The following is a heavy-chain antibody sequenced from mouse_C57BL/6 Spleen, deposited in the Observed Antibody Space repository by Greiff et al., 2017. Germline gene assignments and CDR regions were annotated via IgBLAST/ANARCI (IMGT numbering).Heavy chain of an antibody. CDR3: AFWAYYTHWGYFDV. CDR1: GYTFTDYN. J-gene: IGHJ1*03. D-gene: IGHD2-12*01. V-gene: IGHV1-22*01. Sequence: EVQLQQSGPELVKPGASVKMSCKASGYTFTDYNMHWVKQSHGKSLEWIGYINPNNGGTSYNQKFKGKATLTVNKSSSTAYMELRSLTSEDSAVYYCAFWAYYTHWGYFDVWGTGTTVTVSS. CDR2: INPNNGGT.